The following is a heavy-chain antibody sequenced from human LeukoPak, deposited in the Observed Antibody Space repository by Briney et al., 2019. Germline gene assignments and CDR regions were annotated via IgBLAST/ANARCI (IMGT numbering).Heavy chain of an antibody. Sequence: SETLSLTCTVSGGSINNYYWSWIRQPPGKGLEWIGYIYYSGSTNYNPSLKSRVTISLDTSKNQFSLKLSSVTAADTAVYYCARDSSTRSYYYYYMDVWGKGTTVTVSS. V-gene: IGHV4-59*01. J-gene: IGHJ6*03. D-gene: IGHD2-2*01. CDR1: GGSINNYY. CDR2: IYYSGST. CDR3: ARDSSTRSYYYYYMDV.